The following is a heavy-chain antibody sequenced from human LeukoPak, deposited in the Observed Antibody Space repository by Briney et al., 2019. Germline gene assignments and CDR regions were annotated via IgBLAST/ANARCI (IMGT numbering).Heavy chain of an antibody. Sequence: PGGSLRLSCGASGFIFSDHYMSWFRQPPGRGLEWISYITKSGTDMEYADSVKGRFTISRDNAKNSLFLQMNSLRAEDTAVYFCGRGHWGIDYWGQGTLVTVSS. CDR1: GFIFSDHY. D-gene: IGHD7-27*01. J-gene: IGHJ4*02. CDR2: ITKSGTDM. V-gene: IGHV3-11*04. CDR3: GRGHWGIDY.